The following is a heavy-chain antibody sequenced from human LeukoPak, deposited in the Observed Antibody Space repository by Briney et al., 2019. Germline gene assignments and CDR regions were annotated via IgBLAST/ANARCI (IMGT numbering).Heavy chain of an antibody. Sequence: SETLSLTCTVSGGSISSHYWSWIRQPPGKGLEWIGDIYYSGSTNYNPSLKSRATISVDTSKNQFSLKLSSVTAADTAVYYCARGGIMVRGVIIRRGFDYWGQGTLVTVSS. V-gene: IGHV4-59*11. CDR3: ARGGIMVRGVIIRRGFDY. CDR1: GGSISSHY. D-gene: IGHD3-10*01. CDR2: IYYSGST. J-gene: IGHJ4*02.